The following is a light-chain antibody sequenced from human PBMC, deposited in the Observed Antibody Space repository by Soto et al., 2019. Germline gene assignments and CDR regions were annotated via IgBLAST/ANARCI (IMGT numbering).Light chain of an antibody. CDR1: SSNIAGNT. Sequence: QSALTQPPSLSGTPGQRVTISCSGSSSNIAGNTVHWYQHLPGTAPKLLIYINDQRPSGVPGRFSASTSGTSASLAISGLQSDDEADYYCCSYAGSYTYVFGTGTKLTVL. CDR2: IND. J-gene: IGLJ1*01. CDR3: CSYAGSYTYV. V-gene: IGLV1-44*01.